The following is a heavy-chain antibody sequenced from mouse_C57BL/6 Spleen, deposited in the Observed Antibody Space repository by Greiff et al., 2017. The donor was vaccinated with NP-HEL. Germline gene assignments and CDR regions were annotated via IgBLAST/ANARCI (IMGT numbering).Heavy chain of an antibody. CDR2: ISNKANNHAT. J-gene: IGHJ1*03. CDR3: TRCYGSRSDLDG. V-gene: IGHV6-6*01. D-gene: IGHD1-1*01. CDR1: GFTFSDAW. Sequence: EVQLQVSGGGLVQPGGSMKLSCAASGFTFSDAWMYWVRQSPEKGLEWVAEISNKANNHATYYDESVKGRFTISRDDSKSSVYLQMNSLRAEDTGIYYCTRCYGSRSDLDGCGTGNTVTVST.